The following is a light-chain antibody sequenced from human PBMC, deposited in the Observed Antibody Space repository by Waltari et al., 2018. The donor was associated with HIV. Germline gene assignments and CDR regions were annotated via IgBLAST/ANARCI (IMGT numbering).Light chain of an antibody. CDR1: QSVRSS. V-gene: IGKV3-11*01. CDR2: DAS. CDR3: HHRTNWPPLT. J-gene: IGKJ4*01. Sequence: EIVLTQSPATLYLSPGERATLSFRASQSVRSSLAWYQQTLGQPPRLLIFDASNSATGIPARFSRSGSGTDFTLTISSLEPEDFAVYFCHHRTNWPPLTFGGGTRVEIK.